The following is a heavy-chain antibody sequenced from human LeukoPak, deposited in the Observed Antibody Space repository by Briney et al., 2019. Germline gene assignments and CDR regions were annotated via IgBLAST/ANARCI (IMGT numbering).Heavy chain of an antibody. CDR1: GYTSTGYY. Sequence: GASVKVSCKASGYTSTGYYMHWVRQAPGQGLEWMGWINPNSGGTNYAQKFQGRVTMTRDTSISTAYMELSRLRSDDTAVYYCAVTAAYYYYYMDVWGKGTTVTVSS. J-gene: IGHJ6*03. CDR2: INPNSGGT. D-gene: IGHD6-13*01. CDR3: AVTAAYYYYYMDV. V-gene: IGHV1-2*02.